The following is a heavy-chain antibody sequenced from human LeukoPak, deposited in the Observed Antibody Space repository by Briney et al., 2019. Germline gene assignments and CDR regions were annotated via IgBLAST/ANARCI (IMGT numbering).Heavy chain of an antibody. J-gene: IGHJ4*02. D-gene: IGHD6-13*01. V-gene: IGHV3-23*01. CDR1: GFTFSSYA. CDR3: AKDQYSSSWYGFDY. Sequence: GGSLRLSCAASGFTFSSYAMSWVRQAPGKGLEWISAISGSGGSTYYADSVKGRFTISRDNSKNTLYLQMNSLRAEDTAVYYCAKDQYSSSWYGFDYWGQGTPVTVSS. CDR2: ISGSGGST.